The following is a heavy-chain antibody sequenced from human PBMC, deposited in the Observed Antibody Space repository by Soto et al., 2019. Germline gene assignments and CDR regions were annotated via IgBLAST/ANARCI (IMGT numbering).Heavy chain of an antibody. CDR1: GFTFSSYG. D-gene: IGHD2-21*02. V-gene: IGHV3-30*18. CDR3: AKDSRIVVVTAPYDY. J-gene: IGHJ4*02. CDR2: ISYDGSNK. Sequence: QVQLVESGGGVVQPGRSLRLSCAASGFTFSSYGMHWVRQAPGKGLEWVAVISYDGSNKYYADSVKSRFTISRDNSKNRLYLQMNSLRAEDTAVYYCAKDSRIVVVTAPYDYWGQGTLVTVSS.